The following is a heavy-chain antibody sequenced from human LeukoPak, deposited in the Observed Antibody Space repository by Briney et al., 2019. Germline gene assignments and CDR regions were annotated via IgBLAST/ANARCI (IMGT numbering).Heavy chain of an antibody. CDR1: GYSFTSYW. Sequence: GESLRISCKGSGYSFTSYWISWVRQMPGKGLEWMGRIDPSDSYTNHSPSFQGHVTISADKSISTAYLQWSSLKASDTAMYYCARSLGSGWTSDAFDIWGQGTMVTVSS. D-gene: IGHD6-19*01. V-gene: IGHV5-10-1*01. CDR3: ARSLGSGWTSDAFDI. CDR2: IDPSDSYT. J-gene: IGHJ3*02.